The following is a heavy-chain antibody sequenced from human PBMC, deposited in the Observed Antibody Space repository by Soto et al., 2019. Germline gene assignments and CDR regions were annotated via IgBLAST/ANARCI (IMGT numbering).Heavy chain of an antibody. CDR2: ISSSSGNI. D-gene: IGHD2-2*01. V-gene: IGHV3-21*01. J-gene: IGHJ6*03. CDR3: ARYCSSTSCYLYYYYYYMDV. Sequence: ETLSLTCAVYGGSFSGYYWSWIRQPPGKGLEWVLSISSSSGNIYYADSVKGRFTISRDNAKNSLYLQMNSLRAEDTAVYYCARYCSSTSCYLYYYYYYMDVWGKGTTVTVSS. CDR1: GGSFSGYY.